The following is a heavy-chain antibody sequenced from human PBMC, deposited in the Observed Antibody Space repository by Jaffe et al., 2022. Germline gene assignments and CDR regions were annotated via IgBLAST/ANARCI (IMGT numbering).Heavy chain of an antibody. CDR3: ARGSTKQLATPNGY. CDR2: ISSSSSTI. D-gene: IGHD6-6*01. V-gene: IGHV3-48*01. J-gene: IGHJ4*02. CDR1: GFTFSSYS. Sequence: EVQLVESGGGLVQPGGSLRLSCAASGFTFSSYSMNWVRQAPGKGLEWVSYISSSSSTIYYADSVKGRFTISRDNAKNSLYLQMNSLRAEDTAVYYCARGSTKQLATPNGYWGQGTLVTVSS.